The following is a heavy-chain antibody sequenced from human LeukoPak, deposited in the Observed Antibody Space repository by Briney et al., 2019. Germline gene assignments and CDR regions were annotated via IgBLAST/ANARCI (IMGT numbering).Heavy chain of an antibody. V-gene: IGHV4-38-2*02. D-gene: IGHD3-10*01. J-gene: IGHJ4*02. CDR3: ARTRYYYNSRSYGAPYYFDY. CDR2: IYHSGIT. Sequence: SETLSLTCTVSSYSISSGYYWGWIRQTPGKGLEWIGSIYHSGITSYNPSLKSRVTISVDTSKNQFSLKLSSVTAADTAVYYCARTRYYYNSRSYGAPYYFDYWGQGTLVTVSS. CDR1: SYSISSGYY.